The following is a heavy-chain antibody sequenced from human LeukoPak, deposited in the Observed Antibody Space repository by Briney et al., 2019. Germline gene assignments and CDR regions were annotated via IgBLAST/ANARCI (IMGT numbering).Heavy chain of an antibody. CDR3: ARGRWISGNYYNFDC. CDR1: GGSFSGYY. D-gene: IGHD1-26*01. J-gene: IGHJ4*02. Sequence: SETLSLTCAVYGGSFSGYYWSWIRQPPGKGLEWIGEINHSGSTNYNPSLKSRVTISVDTSKNQFSLKLNSVTAADTAVYYCARGRWISGNYYNFDCWGQGTLVTVSS. CDR2: INHSGST. V-gene: IGHV4-34*01.